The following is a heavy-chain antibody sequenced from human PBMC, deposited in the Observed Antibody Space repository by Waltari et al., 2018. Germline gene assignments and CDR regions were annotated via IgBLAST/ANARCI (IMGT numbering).Heavy chain of an antibody. V-gene: IGHV3-30*02. CDR1: GFPFSSYG. CDR2: IRYDGSNK. D-gene: IGHD6-13*01. CDR3: ARRGGSSWWYFQH. Sequence: QVQLVESGGGVVQPGGSLRLSCAASGFPFSSYGMHWVRPAPGKGLEWVAFIRYDGSNKYYADSVKGRFTISRDNSKNTLYLQMNSLRAEDTAVYYCARRGGSSWWYFQHWGQGTLVTVSS. J-gene: IGHJ1*01.